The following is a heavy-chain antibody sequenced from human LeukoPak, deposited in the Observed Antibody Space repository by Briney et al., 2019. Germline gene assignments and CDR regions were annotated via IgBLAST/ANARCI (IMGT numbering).Heavy chain of an antibody. V-gene: IGHV4-30-2*01. J-gene: IGHJ4*02. CDR1: GGSISSGGYS. CDR2: IYHSGST. CDR3: ARVPLNWGGYFDY. Sequence: SQTLSLTCAVSGGSISSGGYSLSWIRQPPGKGLEWIGYIYHSGSTYYNPSLKSRVTISVDRSKNQFSLKLSPVTAADTAVYYCARVPLNWGGYFDYWGQGTLVTVSS. D-gene: IGHD7-27*01.